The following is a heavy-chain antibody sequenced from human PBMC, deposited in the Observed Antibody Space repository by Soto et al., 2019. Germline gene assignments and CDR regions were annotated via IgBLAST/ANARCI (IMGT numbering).Heavy chain of an antibody. CDR2: INHSGST. V-gene: IGHV4-34*01. D-gene: IGHD3-22*01. J-gene: IGHJ4*02. CDR1: GGSFSGYY. Sequence: PSETLSLTCAVYGGSFSGYYWSWIRQPPGKGLEWIGEINHSGSTNYNPSLKSRVTISVDTSKNQFSLKLSSVTAADTAVYYCARGREYYDSSGYYVDYWGQGTLVTVSS. CDR3: ARGREYYDSSGYYVDY.